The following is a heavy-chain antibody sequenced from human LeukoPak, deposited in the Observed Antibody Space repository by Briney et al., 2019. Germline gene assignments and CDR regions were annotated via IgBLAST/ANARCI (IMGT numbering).Heavy chain of an antibody. D-gene: IGHD3-3*01. Sequence: KPSETLSLTCTVSGGSISSSSYYWGLIRQPPGKGLEWIGSIYYSGSTYYNPSLKSRVTISIDTSKNQFSLKLSSVTAADTAVYYCARDFWSGYFDYWGQGTLVTVSS. J-gene: IGHJ4*02. CDR1: GGSISSSSYY. CDR3: ARDFWSGYFDY. CDR2: IYYSGST. V-gene: IGHV4-39*02.